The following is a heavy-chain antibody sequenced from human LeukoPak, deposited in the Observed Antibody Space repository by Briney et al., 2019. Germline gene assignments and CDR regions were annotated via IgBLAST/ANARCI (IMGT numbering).Heavy chain of an antibody. J-gene: IGHJ3*02. CDR3: ARGGHYDYVWGSYRIDAFDI. D-gene: IGHD3-16*02. Sequence: GGSLRLSCAASGFTFSSYSMNWVRQAPGKGLEWVSYISSSSSTIYYADSVKGRFTISRDNAKNSLYLQMNSLRAEDTAVYYCARGGHYDYVWGSYRIDAFDIWGQGTMVTVSS. CDR1: GFTFSSYS. V-gene: IGHV3-48*01. CDR2: ISSSSSTI.